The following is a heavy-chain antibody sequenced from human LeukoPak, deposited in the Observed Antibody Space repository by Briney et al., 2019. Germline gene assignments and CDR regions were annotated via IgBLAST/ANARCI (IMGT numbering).Heavy chain of an antibody. J-gene: IGHJ4*02. V-gene: IGHV4-31*03. Sequence: SQTLSLTCTVSGSSISSGGYYWSWIRQHPGKGLEWIGYIYYSGSTYYNPSLKSRVTISVDTPKNQFSLKLSSVTAADTAVYYCARVLYYDILTGQYYFDYWGQGTLVTVSS. CDR1: GSSISSGGYY. D-gene: IGHD3-9*01. CDR3: ARVLYYDILTGQYYFDY. CDR2: IYYSGST.